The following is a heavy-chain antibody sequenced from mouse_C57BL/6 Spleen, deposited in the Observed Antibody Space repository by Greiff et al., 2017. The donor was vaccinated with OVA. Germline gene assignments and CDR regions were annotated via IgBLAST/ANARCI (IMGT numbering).Heavy chain of an antibody. D-gene: IGHD2-1*01. CDR3: ARYGNYLYYVDY. V-gene: IGHV1-80*01. J-gene: IGHJ2*01. Sequence: VQLQQSGAELVKPGASVKISCKASGYAFSSYWMNWVKQRPGQGLEWIGQIYPGDGDTNYNGKFKGKATLTADKSSSTAYMQLSSLTSEDSAVYFCARYGNYLYYVDYWGQGTTLTVSS. CDR2: IYPGDGDT. CDR1: GYAFSSYW.